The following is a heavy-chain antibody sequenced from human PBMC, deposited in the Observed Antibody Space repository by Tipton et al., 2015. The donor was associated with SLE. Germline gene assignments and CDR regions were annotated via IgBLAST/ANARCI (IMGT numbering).Heavy chain of an antibody. CDR2: ISGTGGNT. CDR1: GFTFRIYA. J-gene: IGHJ4*02. D-gene: IGHD1-1*01. CDR3: ARYDGDWSEDVYFDY. V-gene: IGHV3-23*01. Sequence: GSLRLSCAASGFTFRIYAMSWVRQAPGKGLEWVSVISGTGGNTFYADSVKGRFTISRDNSKSTLYLQMNSLRAEDTAVYYRARYDGDWSEDVYFDYWGQGTLVTVSS.